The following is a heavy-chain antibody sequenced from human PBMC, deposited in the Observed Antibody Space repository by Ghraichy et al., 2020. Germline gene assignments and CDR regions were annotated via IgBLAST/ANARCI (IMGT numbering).Heavy chain of an antibody. CDR2: ISGSGGST. J-gene: IGHJ4*02. D-gene: IGHD5-18*01. CDR3: AKDVYSYGERGVLGDF. CDR1: GFTFSSYA. V-gene: IGHV3-23*01. Sequence: GGSLRLSCAVSGFTFSSYAMSWVRQAPGMGLEWVSLISGSGGSTYYADSVKGRFTISRDNSKNTLYLQMNNLRAEDTAVYYCAKDVYSYGERGVLGDFWGQGALVTVSS.